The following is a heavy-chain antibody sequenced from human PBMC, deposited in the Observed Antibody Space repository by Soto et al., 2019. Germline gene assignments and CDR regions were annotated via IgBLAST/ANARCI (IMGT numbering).Heavy chain of an antibody. V-gene: IGHV1-69*13. J-gene: IGHJ3*02. CDR3: ARAVPLTLNWNDAWAPFGDDGGGAAFDI. CDR2: IIPIFGTA. Sequence: ASVKVSCKASGGTFSSYAISWVRQAPGQGLEWMGGIIPIFGTANYAQKFQGRVTITADGSTSTAYMELSSLRSEDTAVYYCARAVPLTLNWNDAWAPFGDDGGGAAFDIWGQGTMVTVSS. D-gene: IGHD1-1*01. CDR1: GGTFSSYA.